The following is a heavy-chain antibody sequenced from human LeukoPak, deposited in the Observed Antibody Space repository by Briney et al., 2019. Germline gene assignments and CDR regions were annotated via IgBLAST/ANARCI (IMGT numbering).Heavy chain of an antibody. CDR2: IKQDGSEE. J-gene: IGHJ2*01. Sequence: GGSLRLSCAASGFTFSGYWMSWVRQAPGKGLEWVASIKQDGSEENYVDSVKGRFTISRDNAKNSLYLQMNSLRAEDTAVYYCARVRGTRYFDLWGRGTLVTVSS. CDR3: ARVRGTRYFDL. V-gene: IGHV3-7*01. CDR1: GFTFSGYW. D-gene: IGHD1-26*01.